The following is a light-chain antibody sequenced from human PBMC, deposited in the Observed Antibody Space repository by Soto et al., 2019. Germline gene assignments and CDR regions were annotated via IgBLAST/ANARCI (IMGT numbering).Light chain of an antibody. Sequence: QSVLTQPPSASATPGQRVIISCSGSSSNIGKNAVKWYQQFPGTAPKLLIHSDDQRPSGVPDRFSGSKSGTSASLTISGLQSEDEAHYYCGAWDDSLSGLVFGGGTQLTVL. V-gene: IGLV1-44*01. CDR1: SSNIGKNA. CDR2: SDD. J-gene: IGLJ3*02. CDR3: GAWDDSLSGLV.